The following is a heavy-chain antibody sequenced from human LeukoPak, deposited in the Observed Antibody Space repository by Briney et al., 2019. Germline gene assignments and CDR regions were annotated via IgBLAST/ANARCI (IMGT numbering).Heavy chain of an antibody. CDR1: GYSFTNYW. CDR3: ARHPSYTSGWPLDY. CDR2: IYLGDSDI. V-gene: IGHV5-51*01. J-gene: IGHJ4*02. D-gene: IGHD6-19*01. Sequence: GESLKISCKGSGYSFTNYWIGWVRQMPGKGLEWMGIIYLGDSDIRYSPSFQGQVTISADKSIRTAYLQWSSLKASDTAMYYCARHPSYTSGWPLDYWGQGTLVTVSS.